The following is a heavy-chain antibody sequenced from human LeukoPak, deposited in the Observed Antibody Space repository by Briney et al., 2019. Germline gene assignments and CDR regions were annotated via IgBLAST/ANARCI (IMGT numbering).Heavy chain of an antibody. CDR1: GGSISSGSYY. V-gene: IGHV4-61*02. CDR2: IYTSGST. J-gene: IGHJ4*02. D-gene: IGHD6-19*01. Sequence: SETLSLTCTVSGGSISSGSYYWSWIRQPAGKGLEWIGRIYTSGSTNYNPSLKSRVTISVDTSKNQFSLKLSSVTAADTAVYYCAREVVWEGRSSSGWTYYFDYWGQGTLVTVSS. CDR3: AREVVWEGRSSSGWTYYFDY.